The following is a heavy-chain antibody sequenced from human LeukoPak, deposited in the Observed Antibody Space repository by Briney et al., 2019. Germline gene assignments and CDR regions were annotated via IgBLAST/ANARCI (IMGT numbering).Heavy chain of an antibody. J-gene: IGHJ4*02. D-gene: IGHD3-3*01. CDR3: ASGYYDFWSGYQYYFDY. CDR2: IYYSGST. V-gene: IGHV4-39*01. CDR1: GGSISSSSYY. Sequence: SETLSLTCTVSGGSISSSSYYWGWIRQPPGKGLEWIGSIYYSGSTYYNPSLKSRVTISVDTSKNQFSLKLSSVTAADTAVYYCASGYYDFWSGYQYYFDYWGQGTLVTVSS.